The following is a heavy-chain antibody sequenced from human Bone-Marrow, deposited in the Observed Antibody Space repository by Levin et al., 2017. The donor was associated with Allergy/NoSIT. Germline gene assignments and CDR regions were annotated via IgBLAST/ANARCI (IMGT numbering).Heavy chain of an antibody. CDR2: ISGSGGDT. CDR1: GFTFNSYA. V-gene: IGHV3-23*01. Sequence: GESLKISCAASGFTFNSYAKYAMHWVRQAPGKGLEWVSAISGSGGDTYYADSVKGRFTISRDNSKNTVSLQMNSLRVEDTAVYYCATDPWGYTGYFDYWGQGTLVTVSS. J-gene: IGHJ4*02. CDR3: ATDPWGYTGYFDY. D-gene: IGHD5-12*01.